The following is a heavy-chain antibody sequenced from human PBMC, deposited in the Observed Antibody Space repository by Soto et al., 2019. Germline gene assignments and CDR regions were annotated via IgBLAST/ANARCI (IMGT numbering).Heavy chain of an antibody. D-gene: IGHD3-10*01. CDR3: ARKGYYYGSGSYYTSYYYYYYMDV. J-gene: IGHJ6*03. V-gene: IGHV1-8*01. CDR1: GYTFTSYD. Sequence: ASVKVSCKASGYTFTSYDINWVRQATGQGLEWMGWMNPNSGNTGYAQKFQGRVTMTRNTSISTADMELSSLRSKDTAVYYCARKGYYYGSGSYYTSYYYYYYMDVWGKGTTVTVSS. CDR2: MNPNSGNT.